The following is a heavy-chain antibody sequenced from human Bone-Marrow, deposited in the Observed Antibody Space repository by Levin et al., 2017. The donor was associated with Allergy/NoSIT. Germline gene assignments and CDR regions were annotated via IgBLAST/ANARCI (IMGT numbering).Heavy chain of an antibody. CDR2: IHHSGRA. J-gene: IGHJ6*02. V-gene: IGHV4-31*03. D-gene: IGHD3-10*01. CDR3: ARDECAWFGECYGMDV. Sequence: SSETLSLTCTVSGDSISRDTFYWSWIRQRPGKGLEWIGFIHHSGRAYYNPSLKSRLNLSLDTSRSQFSLRVTSVTAADTAVYYCARDECAWFGECYGMDVWGQGTTVIVSS. CDR1: GDSISRDTFY.